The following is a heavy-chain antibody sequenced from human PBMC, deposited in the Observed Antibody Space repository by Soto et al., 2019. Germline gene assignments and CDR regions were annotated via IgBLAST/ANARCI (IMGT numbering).Heavy chain of an antibody. CDR3: AKDNLLEGCMDV. CDR1: GLNFEKCS. D-gene: IGHD2-15*01. V-gene: IGHV3-21*04. CDR2: ISPASTYI. J-gene: IGHJ6*02. Sequence: PGGSLRLSCAASGLNFEKCSMNWVRQPPGKGPEWLASISPASTYIRYADSVKGRFTISRDNARNSLSLQMMSLRADDTAMYYCAKDNLLEGCMDVWGQGATVTVSS.